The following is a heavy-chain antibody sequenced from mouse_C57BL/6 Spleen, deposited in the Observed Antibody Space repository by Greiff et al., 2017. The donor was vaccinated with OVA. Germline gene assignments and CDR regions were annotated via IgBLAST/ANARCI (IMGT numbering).Heavy chain of an antibody. V-gene: IGHV1-55*01. J-gene: IGHJ2*01. CDR1: GYTFTSYW. Sequence: VQLQQPGAELVKPGASVKMSCKASGYTFTSYWITWVKQRPGQGLEWIGDIYPGSGSTNYNEKFKSKATLTVDTSSSTAYMQLSSLTSEDSAVYYCAKGSIYDGYYYFDYWGQGTTLTVSS. D-gene: IGHD2-3*01. CDR2: IYPGSGST. CDR3: AKGSIYDGYYYFDY.